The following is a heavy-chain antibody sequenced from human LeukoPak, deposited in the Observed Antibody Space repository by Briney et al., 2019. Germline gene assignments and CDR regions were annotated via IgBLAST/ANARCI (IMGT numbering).Heavy chain of an antibody. J-gene: IGHJ4*02. Sequence: SETLSLTCTVSGGSISSGGYYWSWIRQPPGKGLEWIGYIYYSGSTYYNPSLKSRVTISVDTSKNQFSLKLSSVTAADTAVYYCARGPDSSGYNFDYWGQGTLVTVSS. CDR3: ARGPDSSGYNFDY. CDR1: GGSISSGGYY. V-gene: IGHV4-31*03. D-gene: IGHD3-22*01. CDR2: IYYSGST.